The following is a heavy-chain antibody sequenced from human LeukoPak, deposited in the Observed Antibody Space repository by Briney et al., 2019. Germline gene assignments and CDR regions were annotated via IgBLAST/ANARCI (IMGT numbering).Heavy chain of an antibody. J-gene: IGHJ4*02. Sequence: PSETLSLTCNVSGASISSYYWSWIRQPPGEGLEWIGYFYHSGGTNYNPSLKSRATISIDTSKNEFSLKLRSVTAADTAVYYCARGASSSWYSLWKFWGQGTLVTVSS. D-gene: IGHD6-13*01. CDR2: FYHSGGT. V-gene: IGHV4-59*01. CDR1: GASISSYY. CDR3: ARGASSSWYSLWKF.